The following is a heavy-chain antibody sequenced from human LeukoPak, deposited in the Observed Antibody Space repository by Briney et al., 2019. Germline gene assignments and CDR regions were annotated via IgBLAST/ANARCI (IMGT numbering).Heavy chain of an antibody. V-gene: IGHV4-59*01. J-gene: IGHJ4*02. CDR1: GGSISSYY. CDR2: IYYSGST. Sequence: SETLSLTCSVSGGSISSYYWSWIRQPPGKGLEWIGYIYYSGSTNYNPSLKSRVTISVDTSKNQFSLKLSSVTAADTAVYYCARGRGIGYYFDYWGQGTLVTVSS. CDR3: ARGRGIGYYFDY. D-gene: IGHD3-10*01.